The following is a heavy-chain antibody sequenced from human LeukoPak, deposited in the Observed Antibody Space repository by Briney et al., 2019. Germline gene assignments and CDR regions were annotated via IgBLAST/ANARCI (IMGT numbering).Heavy chain of an antibody. J-gene: IGHJ4*02. D-gene: IGHD2-2*01. V-gene: IGHV1-2*02. CDR3: ARARGYCSSTKCYDDHDY. CDR1: GYTFTGYY. CDR2: INPNSGGT. Sequence: ASVKVSCKASGYTFTGYYMHWVRQAPGQGPEWMGWINPNSGGTKYAQKFQGRVTMTRDTSISTVYMELSSLRSDDTAVYYCARARGYCSSTKCYDDHDYWGQGTLVTVSS.